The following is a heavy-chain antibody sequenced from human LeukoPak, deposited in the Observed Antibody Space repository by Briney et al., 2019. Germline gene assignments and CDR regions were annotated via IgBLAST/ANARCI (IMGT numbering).Heavy chain of an antibody. V-gene: IGHV4-61*01. CDR2: IYYSGST. D-gene: IGHD2-15*01. J-gene: IGHJ3*02. CDR1: GGSISSSSYY. Sequence: PSETLSLTCTVSGGSISSSSYYWSWIRQPPGKGLEWIGYIYYSGSTNYNPSLKSRVTISVDTSKNQFSLKLSSVTAADTAVYYCAREPLGYCSGGSCYSLGAFDIWGQGTMVTVSS. CDR3: AREPLGYCSGGSCYSLGAFDI.